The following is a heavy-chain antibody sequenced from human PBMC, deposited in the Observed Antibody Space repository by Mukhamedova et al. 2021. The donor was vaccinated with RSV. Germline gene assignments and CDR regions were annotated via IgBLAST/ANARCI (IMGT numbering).Heavy chain of an antibody. CDR1: SYA. V-gene: IGHV3-64*01. CDR2: ISSNGGST. D-gene: IGHD5-12*01. J-gene: IGHJ4*02. Sequence: SYAMHWVRQAPGKGLEYVSAISSNGGSTYYANSVKGRFTISRDNSKNTLYLQMGSLRAEDMAVYYCARVVSGYEAEDYWGQGTLV. CDR3: ARVVSGYEAEDY.